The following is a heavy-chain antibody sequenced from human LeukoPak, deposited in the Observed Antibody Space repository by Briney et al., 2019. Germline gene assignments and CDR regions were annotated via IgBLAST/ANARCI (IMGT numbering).Heavy chain of an antibody. CDR2: IKQDGGEK. CDR3: ARIFAGFLETYHFDF. CDR1: GFTFGSYW. Sequence: GGSLRLSCAASGFTFGSYWMSWVRQAPGKGLEWVANIKQDGGEKFYVDSVKGRFTISRDNAKKTLYLQMNSLRAEDTAVYYCARIFAGFLETYHFDFWGQGTLVTVSS. J-gene: IGHJ4*02. V-gene: IGHV3-7*01. D-gene: IGHD3-3*01.